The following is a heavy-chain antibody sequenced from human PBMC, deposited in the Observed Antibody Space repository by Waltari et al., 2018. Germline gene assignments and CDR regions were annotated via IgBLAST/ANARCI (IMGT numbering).Heavy chain of an antibody. D-gene: IGHD5-12*01. J-gene: IGHJ3*01. CDR1: DVSISRNRHY. Sequence: HLQLQESGPGLLKPSATLSLTCSVSDVSISRNRHYWVWIRPPPGQGLEWIGTLSYSGATYSSPSLKSRVTISGDTSRNQLSLILGSVTAADTAVYYCATYIGASIGTAAFDVWGQGTMVTVSA. CDR2: LSYSGAT. V-gene: IGHV4-39*01. CDR3: ATYIGASIGTAAFDV.